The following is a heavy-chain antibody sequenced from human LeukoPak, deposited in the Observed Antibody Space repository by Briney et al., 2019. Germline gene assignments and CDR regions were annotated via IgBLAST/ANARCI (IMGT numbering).Heavy chain of an antibody. V-gene: IGHV5-10-1*01. CDR1: GYSFTSYW. D-gene: IGHD5-18*01. CDR3: ARLAVDTAMEFDY. Sequence: GESLKISCKGSGYSFTSYWISWVRQMPGKGLEXXGRIDPSDSYTNYSPSFQGHVTISADKSISTAYLQWSSLKASDTAMYYCARLAVDTAMEFDYWGQGTLVTVSS. CDR2: IDPSDSYT. J-gene: IGHJ4*02.